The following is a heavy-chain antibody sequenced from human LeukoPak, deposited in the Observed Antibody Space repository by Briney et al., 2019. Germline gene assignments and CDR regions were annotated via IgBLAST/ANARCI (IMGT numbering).Heavy chain of an antibody. Sequence: TQPLARTVTAASIRSGENSWSWISQNQRKGLEWIGYIYYSGSTNYNPSLKSRVTISVDTSKNQFSLKLSSVTAADTAVYYCARGEVIAAAVIWFDPWGQGTLVTVSS. CDR2: IYYSGST. CDR3: ARGEVIAAAVIWFDP. D-gene: IGHD6-13*01. J-gene: IGHJ5*02. V-gene: IGHV4-31*03. CDR1: AASIRSGENS.